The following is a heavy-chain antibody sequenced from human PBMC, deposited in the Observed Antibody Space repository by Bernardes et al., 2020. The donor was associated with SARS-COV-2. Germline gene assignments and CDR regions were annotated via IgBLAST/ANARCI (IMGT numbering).Heavy chain of an antibody. V-gene: IGHV3-33*01. CDR1: GFTFSSYG. CDR3: ARDGYYYDSSGYYYVPYYYYGMDV. J-gene: IGHJ6*02. D-gene: IGHD3-22*01. CDR2: IWYDGSNK. Sequence: GGSLRLSCAASGFTFSSYGMHWVRQAPGKGLEWVAVIWYDGSNKYYADSVKGRFTISRDNSKNTLYLQMNSLRAEDTAVYYCARDGYYYDSSGYYYVPYYYYGMDVWGQGTTVTVSS.